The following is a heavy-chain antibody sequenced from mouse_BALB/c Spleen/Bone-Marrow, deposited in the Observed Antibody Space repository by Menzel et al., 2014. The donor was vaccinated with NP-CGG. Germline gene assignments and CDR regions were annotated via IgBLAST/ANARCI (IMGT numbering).Heavy chain of an antibody. D-gene: IGHD2-3*01. CDR3: ARDGYYVFYAMDY. CDR2: INSNGGST. J-gene: IGHJ4*01. V-gene: IGHV5-6-3*01. Sequence: EVKVVESGGDLVQPGGSLKLSCAASGFTFSSYGMSWVRQTPDKRLELVATINSNGGSTYYPDSVKGRFTISRDNAKNSLYLQMSSLKSEDTAMYYCARDGYYVFYAMDYWGQGTSVTVSS. CDR1: GFTFSSYG.